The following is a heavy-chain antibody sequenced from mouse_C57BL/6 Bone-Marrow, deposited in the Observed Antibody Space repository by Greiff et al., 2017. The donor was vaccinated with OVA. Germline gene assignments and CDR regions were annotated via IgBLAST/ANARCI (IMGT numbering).Heavy chain of an antibody. D-gene: IGHD1-1*01. V-gene: IGHV1-81*01. Sequence: QVQLQQSGAELARPGASVKLSCKASGYTFTSYGISWVKQRTGQGLEWIGEIYPRSGNTYYNEKFKGKATLTADKSSSTAYMELRSLTSEDSAVHFCARGGYYGTRLAYWGQGTLVTVSA. CDR1: GYTFTSYG. CDR3: ARGGYYGTRLAY. J-gene: IGHJ3*01. CDR2: IYPRSGNT.